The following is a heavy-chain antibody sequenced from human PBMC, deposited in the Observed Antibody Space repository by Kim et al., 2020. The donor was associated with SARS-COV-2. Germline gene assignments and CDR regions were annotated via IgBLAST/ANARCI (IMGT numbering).Heavy chain of an antibody. V-gene: IGHV3-11*06. CDR3: ARKGPSDLSSSWYRGLYYFDY. J-gene: IGHJ4*02. Sequence: LTISRDNAKNSLYLQMNSLRAEDTAVYYCARKGPSDLSSSWYRGLYYFDYWGQGTLVTVSS. D-gene: IGHD6-13*01.